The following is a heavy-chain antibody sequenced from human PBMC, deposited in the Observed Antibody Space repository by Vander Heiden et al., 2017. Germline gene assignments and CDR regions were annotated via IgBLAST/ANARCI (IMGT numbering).Heavy chain of an antibody. J-gene: IGHJ4*02. D-gene: IGHD3-10*01. Sequence: QLQLQESGPGLVKPSETLALTCRVFGGPVNSDHDSWAWIRQPPGEGLEWIATIYSPGAAHYNPSLQSRVTISVDPSQNQFSLKLTSVSAADTAVYTCVRLRRFFGSGSFPDYWGQGARITVSS. CDR1: GGPVNSDHDS. CDR2: IYSPGAA. CDR3: VRLRRFFGSGSFPDY. V-gene: IGHV4-39*01.